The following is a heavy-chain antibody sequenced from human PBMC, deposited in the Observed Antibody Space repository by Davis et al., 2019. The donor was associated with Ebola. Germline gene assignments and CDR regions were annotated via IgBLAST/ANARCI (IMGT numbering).Heavy chain of an antibody. V-gene: IGHV5-51*01. CDR1: GYTFTSYW. Sequence: GESLKISCKGSGYTFTSYWITWVRQVPGKGLEWMGSIYPGDSDTRYSPSFQGQVTISADKSISTAYLQWSSLKASDTAMYYCARNAFYFDYWGQGTLVTVSS. CDR2: IYPGDSDT. J-gene: IGHJ4*02. CDR3: ARNAFYFDY. D-gene: IGHD2-2*01.